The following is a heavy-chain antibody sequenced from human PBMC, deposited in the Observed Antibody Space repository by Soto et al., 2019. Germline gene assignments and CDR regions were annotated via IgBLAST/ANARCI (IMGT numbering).Heavy chain of an antibody. J-gene: IGHJ3*02. CDR2: IYYSGST. D-gene: IGHD3-10*01. V-gene: IGHV4-31*03. CDR1: GGSISSGGYY. Sequence: PSETLSLTCTVSGGSISSGGYYWSWIRQHPGKGLEWIGYIYYSGSTYYNPSLKSRVTISVDTSKNQFSLKLSSVTAADTAVYYCARDKWMGVHGSGNRRRAFDIWGQGTMVT. CDR3: ARDKWMGVHGSGNRRRAFDI.